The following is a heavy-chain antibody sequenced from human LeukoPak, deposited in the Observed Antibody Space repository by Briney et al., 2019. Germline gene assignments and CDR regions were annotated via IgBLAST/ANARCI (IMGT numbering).Heavy chain of an antibody. V-gene: IGHV1-58*01. J-gene: IGHJ3*01. CDR1: GISFPTSA. CDR3: AAGSDLYGFDL. CDR2: IVLGSDNT. Sequence: SVKVSCKASGISFPTSAVQWVRQARGQRLGWMGWIVLGSDNTDYAQKFQQRVTFTRDMSTTTAYMELSSLRSDDTAVYYCAAGSDLYGFDLWGQGTMVTVSS.